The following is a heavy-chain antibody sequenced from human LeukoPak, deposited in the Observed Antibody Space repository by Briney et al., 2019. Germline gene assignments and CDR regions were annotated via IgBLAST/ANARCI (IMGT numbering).Heavy chain of an antibody. Sequence: SETLSLTCAVYGGSLSGHYWSWIRRPPGKGLEWIGEINHSGSTNYNPSLKSRVTISVDTSKNQFSLKLNSVTAADTAVYYCARGGPLTYDIVVVVAATHMFDYWGQGTLVTVSS. V-gene: IGHV4-34*01. CDR1: GGSLSGHY. J-gene: IGHJ4*02. CDR2: INHSGST. D-gene: IGHD2-15*01. CDR3: ARGGPLTYDIVVVVAATHMFDY.